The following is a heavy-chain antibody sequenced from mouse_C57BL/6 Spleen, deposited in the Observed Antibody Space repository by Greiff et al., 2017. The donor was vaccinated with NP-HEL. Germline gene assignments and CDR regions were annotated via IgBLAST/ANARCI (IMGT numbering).Heavy chain of an antibody. J-gene: IGHJ3*01. V-gene: IGHV1-47*01. Sequence: VQLQQSGAELVKPGASVKMSCKASGYTFTTYPIEWMKQNHGKSLEWIGNFHPYNDDTKYNEKFKGKATLTVEKSSSTVYLELSRLTSDDSAVYYCALSLHYGSPWFAYWGQGTLVTVSA. CDR1: GYTFTTYP. D-gene: IGHD1-1*01. CDR3: ALSLHYGSPWFAY. CDR2: FHPYNDDT.